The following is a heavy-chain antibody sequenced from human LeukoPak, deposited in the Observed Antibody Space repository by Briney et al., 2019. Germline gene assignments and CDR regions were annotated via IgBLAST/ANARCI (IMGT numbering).Heavy chain of an antibody. V-gene: IGHV4-39*07. Sequence: SETLSLTCTVSGGSISSSSYYWGWIRQPPGKGLEWIGTIYYSGSTNYNPSLKSRVTISVDTSKNQFSLKLSSVTAADTAVYYCARSGYSYGFDYWGQGTLVTVSS. CDR1: GGSISSSSYY. D-gene: IGHD5-18*01. CDR2: IYYSGST. J-gene: IGHJ4*02. CDR3: ARSGYSYGFDY.